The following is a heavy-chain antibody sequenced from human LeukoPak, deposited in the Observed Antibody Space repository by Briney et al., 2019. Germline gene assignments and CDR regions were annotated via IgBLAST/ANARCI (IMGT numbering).Heavy chain of an antibody. CDR3: ARGGRHRRFDP. CDR1: GGSISGSNYY. V-gene: IGHV4-39*07. Sequence: PSETLSLTCTVSGGSISGSNYYWGWIRQPPGKGLEWIGEINHSGSTNYNPSLKSRVTISQDTSKNQFSLKLSSVTAADTAVYYCARGGRHRRFDPWGQGTLVTVSS. CDR2: INHSGST. J-gene: IGHJ5*02.